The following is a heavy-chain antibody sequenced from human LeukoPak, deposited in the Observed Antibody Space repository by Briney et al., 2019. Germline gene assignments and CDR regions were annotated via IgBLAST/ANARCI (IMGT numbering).Heavy chain of an antibody. Sequence: GGSLRLSCAASGFSFSTYWMSWVRQAPGKGLEWVANIKQDGSDKYYVDSVKGRFTISRDNAKNSLSLQMNSLRAEDTAVFYCARDYYFEYWGQGTLVTVSS. J-gene: IGHJ4*02. V-gene: IGHV3-7*01. CDR3: ARDYYFEY. CDR1: GFSFSTYW. CDR2: IKQDGSDK.